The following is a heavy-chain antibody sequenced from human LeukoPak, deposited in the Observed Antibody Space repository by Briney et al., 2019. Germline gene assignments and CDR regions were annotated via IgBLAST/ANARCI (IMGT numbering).Heavy chain of an antibody. CDR3: AKNGIYTSGWYGGYFEY. D-gene: IGHD6-19*01. Sequence: GDSLRLSCSPSGFTFSTYAMYCVRQARERGLEYVSAISSNGGSTYSAHSVKGSFTISKDNCKHTLYLQMSSLRAEDTAVYCCAKNGIYTSGWYGGYFEYWGQGTVVSVSS. CDR2: ISSNGGST. V-gene: IGHV3-64D*09. CDR1: GFTFSTYA. J-gene: IGHJ4*02.